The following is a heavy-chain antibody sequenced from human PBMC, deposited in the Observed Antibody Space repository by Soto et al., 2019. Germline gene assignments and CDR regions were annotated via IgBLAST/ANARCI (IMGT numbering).Heavy chain of an antibody. CDR3: ARHDTRDGYNSNPFYY. CDR1: GGSISSYY. J-gene: IGHJ4*02. V-gene: IGHV4-59*08. CDR2: IYYSGST. Sequence: QVQLQESGPGLVKPSETLSLTCTVSGGSISSYYWSWIRQPPGKGLEWIGYIYYSGSTNYNPSLKSRATIAVDTSKNQFSLKLSSLTAADTAVYYCARHDTRDGYNSNPFYYWGQGTLVTVSS. D-gene: IGHD5-12*01.